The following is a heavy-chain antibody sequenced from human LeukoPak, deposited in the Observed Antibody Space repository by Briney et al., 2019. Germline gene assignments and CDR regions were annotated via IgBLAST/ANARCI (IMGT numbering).Heavy chain of an antibody. J-gene: IGHJ6*03. D-gene: IGHD3-10*02. CDR2: ISSSGSAI. CDR3: AELGITMIGGV. CDR1: GFTFSSYE. V-gene: IGHV3-48*03. Sequence: PGGSLRLSCAAPGFTFSSYEMNWVRQAPGKGLDWVSYISSSGSAIYYAGSVKGRFTISRDNAKNSLYLQMNSLRAEDTAVYYCAELGITMIGGVWGKGTTVTISS.